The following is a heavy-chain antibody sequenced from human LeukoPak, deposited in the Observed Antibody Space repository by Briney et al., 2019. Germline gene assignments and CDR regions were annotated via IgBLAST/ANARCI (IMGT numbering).Heavy chain of an antibody. CDR2: ISWNSGSI. J-gene: IGHJ3*02. CDR3: AKENTRGAFDI. V-gene: IGHV3-9*01. CDR1: GSTFDDYA. Sequence: GGSLRLSCAASGSTFDDYAMHWVRQAPGKGLEWVSGISWNSGSIGYADSVKGRFTISRDNAKNSLYLQMNSLRAEDTALYYCAKENTRGAFDIWGQGTMVTVSS. D-gene: IGHD2-2*01.